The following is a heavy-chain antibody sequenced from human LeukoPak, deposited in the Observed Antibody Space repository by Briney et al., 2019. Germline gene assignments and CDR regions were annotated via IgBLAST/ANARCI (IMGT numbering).Heavy chain of an antibody. J-gene: IGHJ3*02. Sequence: PSQTLSLTCTVSGGSLSSGDYYWSWIRQPPGKGLEWIGYIYYSGSTYYNPSLKSRVTISVDTSKNQSSLKLSSVTAADTAVYYCARQDGYCCSTSCYIPNAYSFDIWGQGTMVTVSS. CDR3: ARQDGYCCSTSCYIPNAYSFDI. D-gene: IGHD2-2*02. CDR1: GGSLSSGDYY. V-gene: IGHV4-30-4*08. CDR2: IYYSGST.